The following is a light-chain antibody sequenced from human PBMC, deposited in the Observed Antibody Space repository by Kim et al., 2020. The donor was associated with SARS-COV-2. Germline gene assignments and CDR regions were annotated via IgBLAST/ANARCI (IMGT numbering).Light chain of an antibody. Sequence: GQWITISCTGTSSDVGGYNYVSWYQQHPGKAPKLMIYDVSNRPSGVSNRFSGSKSGNTASLTISGLQAEDEADYYCSSYTSSSTWVFGGGTQLTVL. CDR2: DVS. CDR3: SSYTSSSTWV. CDR1: SSDVGGYNY. V-gene: IGLV2-14*03. J-gene: IGLJ2*01.